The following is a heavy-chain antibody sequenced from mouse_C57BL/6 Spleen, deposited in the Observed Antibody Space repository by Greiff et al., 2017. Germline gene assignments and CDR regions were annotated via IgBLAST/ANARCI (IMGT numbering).Heavy chain of an antibody. D-gene: IGHD1-1*01. CDR3: TRSATVVGAMDD. J-gene: IGHJ4*01. CDR2: IYPGNSDT. V-gene: IGHV1-5*01. CDR1: GYTFTSYW. Sequence: VQLQQSGTVLARPGASVKMSCKTSGYTFTSYWMHWVQQRPGQGLEWIGAIYPGNSDTSYKQKFKGKAKLTAVTSASTAYMELSSLANEDSAVYYCTRSATVVGAMDDWGQGTSVTVSS.